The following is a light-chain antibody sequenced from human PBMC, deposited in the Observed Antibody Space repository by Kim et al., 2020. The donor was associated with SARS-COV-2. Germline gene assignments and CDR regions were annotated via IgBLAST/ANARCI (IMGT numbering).Light chain of an antibody. CDR1: QSFINSY. J-gene: IGKJ2*01. Sequence: EVVLTQSPGTLSLSPGETATLSCRASQSFINSYLNWYQQKPGQAPRVLIYETSRRATGTPDRFSGSGSGTDFTLTISRLEPEDFAMYYCQRYHDTPMYTFGQGTKLEIK. V-gene: IGKV3-20*01. CDR2: ETS. CDR3: QRYHDTPMYT.